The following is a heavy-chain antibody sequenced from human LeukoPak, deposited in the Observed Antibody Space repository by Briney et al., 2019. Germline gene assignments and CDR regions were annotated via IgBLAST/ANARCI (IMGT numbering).Heavy chain of an antibody. CDR2: LYSGGNT. CDR1: GFTVITND. CDR3: ARGVEPLAANTLAY. D-gene: IGHD1-14*01. V-gene: IGHV3-53*01. Sequence: PGASLRLSCAASGFTVITNDMTWVRQAPGKGLEWVSDLYSGGNTKYADSVQGRFTISRDNSKNTLYLEMNSLSPDDTAVYYCARGVEPLAANTLAYWGQGTLVTVSS. J-gene: IGHJ4*02.